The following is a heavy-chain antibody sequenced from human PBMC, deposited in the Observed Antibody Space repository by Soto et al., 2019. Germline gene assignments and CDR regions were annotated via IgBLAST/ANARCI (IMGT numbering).Heavy chain of an antibody. CDR1: GYTFTDYY. Sequence: ASVKVSCKASGYTFTDYYMHWVRQAPGQGLEWMGWINPNSGGTNYAQKFQGRVTMTRDTSISTAYMELSRLRSDDTAVYYCASLIGSRRTDYYYYGMDVWGQGTTVTVSS. V-gene: IGHV1-2*02. CDR2: INPNSGGT. J-gene: IGHJ6*02. CDR3: ASLIGSRRTDYYYYGMDV. D-gene: IGHD1-26*01.